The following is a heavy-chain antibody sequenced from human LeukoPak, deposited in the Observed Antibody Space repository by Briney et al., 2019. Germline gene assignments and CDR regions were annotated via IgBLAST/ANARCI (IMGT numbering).Heavy chain of an antibody. J-gene: IGHJ4*02. CDR3: ARRYCSSTSCFRDY. Sequence: GGSLRLSCAASGFTFSSYGMHWVRQAPGKGLEWVAVIWYDGSNKYYADSVKGRFTISRDNSKNTLYLQMNSLRAEDTAVYYCARRYCSSTSCFRDYWGQGTLVTVSS. D-gene: IGHD2-2*01. CDR1: GFTFSSYG. V-gene: IGHV3-33*01. CDR2: IWYDGSNK.